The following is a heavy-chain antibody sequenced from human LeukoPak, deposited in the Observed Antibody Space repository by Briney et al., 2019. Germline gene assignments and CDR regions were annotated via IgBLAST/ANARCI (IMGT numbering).Heavy chain of an antibody. CDR3: ARDFGNLMAGPQKT. CDR2: ISSSSSYI. V-gene: IGHV3-21*01. D-gene: IGHD5-24*01. J-gene: IGHJ5*02. Sequence: GGSLRLSCAASGFTFSTYNINWVRQAPGKGLEWVSSISSSSSYIYYADSVKGRFTISRDNAKNSLYLQMNSLRAEDTAVYYCARDFGNLMAGPQKTWGQGTLVTVSS. CDR1: GFTFSTYN.